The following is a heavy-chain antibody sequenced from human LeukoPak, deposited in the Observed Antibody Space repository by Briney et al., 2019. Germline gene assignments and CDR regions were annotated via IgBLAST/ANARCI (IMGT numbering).Heavy chain of an antibody. CDR3: ARLIIVTGSRFDY. CDR1: GYSISSGYY. CDR2: MYHSGST. D-gene: IGHD1-20*01. J-gene: IGHJ4*02. Sequence: SETLSLTCDVSGYSISSGYYWGWIRQPPGEGLEWIGSMYHSGSTYYNPSLKSRVTISVDTSKNQFSLKLSSVTAADTAVYYCARLIIVTGSRFDYWGQGTLVTVSS. V-gene: IGHV4-38-2*01.